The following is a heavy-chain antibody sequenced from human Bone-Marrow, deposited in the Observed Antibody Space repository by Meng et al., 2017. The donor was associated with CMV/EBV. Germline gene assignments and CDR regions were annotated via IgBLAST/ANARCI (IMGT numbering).Heavy chain of an antibody. CDR3: ARASPISYYYGSGSYSETYFQH. CDR2: IYYSGST. Sequence: SETLSLTCTVSGYSISSGYYWGWIRQPPGKGLEWIGSIYYSGSTYYNPSLKSRVTISVDTSKNQFSLKLSSVTAADTAVYYCARASPISYYYGSGSYSETYFQHWGQGTLVTVSS. D-gene: IGHD3-10*01. J-gene: IGHJ1*01. CDR1: GYSISSGYY. V-gene: IGHV4-38-2*02.